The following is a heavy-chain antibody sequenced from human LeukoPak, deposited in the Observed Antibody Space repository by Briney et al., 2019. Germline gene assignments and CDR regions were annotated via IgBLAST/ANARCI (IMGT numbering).Heavy chain of an antibody. D-gene: IGHD5-12*01. Sequence: ASVKVSCKASGYTFTSYYMHWVRQAPGQGLEWMGIINPSGGSTSYAQKFQGRVTMTRDTSTSTVYMELSSLRSEDTAVYYCARERVRVRLGGRGNFDYWGQGTLVTVSS. CDR1: GYTFTSYY. J-gene: IGHJ4*02. CDR2: INPSGGST. CDR3: ARERVRVRLGGRGNFDY. V-gene: IGHV1-46*01.